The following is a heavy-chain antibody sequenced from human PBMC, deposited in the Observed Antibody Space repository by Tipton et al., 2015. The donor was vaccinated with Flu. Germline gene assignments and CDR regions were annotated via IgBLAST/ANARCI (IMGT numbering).Heavy chain of an antibody. CDR3: ARGSGSGTYVVFDY. D-gene: IGHD3-10*01. J-gene: IGHJ4*02. Sequence: TLSLTCTVSGGSMRSYYWSWIRQPAGKGLEWIGRFYTSGSTNYHPPLKSRVTMSVDTSKNQFSLRLTSVTAADTAVYYCARGSGSGTYVVFDYWGQGTLVTVSS. CDR1: GGSMRSYY. CDR2: FYTSGST. V-gene: IGHV4-4*07.